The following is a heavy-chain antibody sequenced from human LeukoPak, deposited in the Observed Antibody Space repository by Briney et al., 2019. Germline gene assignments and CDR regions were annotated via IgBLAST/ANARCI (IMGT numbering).Heavy chain of an antibody. CDR3: ARTDRSMVRGVIDY. V-gene: IGHV4-34*01. CDR2: INHSGST. J-gene: IGHJ4*02. D-gene: IGHD3-10*01. CDR1: GGSFSGYY. Sequence: SETLSLTCAVYGGSFSGYYWSWIRQPPGKGLEWIGEINHSGSTNYNPSLKSRVTISVDTSKNQFSLKLSSVTAADTAVYYCARTDRSMVRGVIDYWGQGTLVTVSS.